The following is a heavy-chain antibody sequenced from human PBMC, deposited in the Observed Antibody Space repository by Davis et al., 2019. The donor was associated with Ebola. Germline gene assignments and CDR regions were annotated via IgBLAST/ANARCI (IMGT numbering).Heavy chain of an antibody. CDR1: GGSISSSNW. J-gene: IGHJ2*01. D-gene: IGHD3-22*01. Sequence: GSLRLSCAVSGGSISSSNWWSWVRQTPGKGLEWIGEIYHGGSTNYNPSLKSRVTMSIDKSKNHFSLKLSSVTAADTAIYYCARDYYDSSGYIWYFDLWGRGTLVTVSS. CDR2: IYHGGST. V-gene: IGHV4-4*02. CDR3: ARDYYDSSGYIWYFDL.